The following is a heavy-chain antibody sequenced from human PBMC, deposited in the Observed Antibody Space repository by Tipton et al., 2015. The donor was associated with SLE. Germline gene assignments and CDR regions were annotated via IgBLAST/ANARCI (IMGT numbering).Heavy chain of an antibody. CDR3: TREEGFYKGDY. J-gene: IGHJ4*02. CDR1: GFTFSSYE. V-gene: IGHV3-48*03. Sequence: SLRLSCEASGFTFSSYEMNWVRQAPGKGLEWISYISASGSGSITYYADSAKGRFTISRDNAKNSLYLQMNSLRAEDTAVYYCTREEGFYKGDYWGQGTLVTVSS. D-gene: IGHD2-2*02. CDR2: ISASGSGSIT.